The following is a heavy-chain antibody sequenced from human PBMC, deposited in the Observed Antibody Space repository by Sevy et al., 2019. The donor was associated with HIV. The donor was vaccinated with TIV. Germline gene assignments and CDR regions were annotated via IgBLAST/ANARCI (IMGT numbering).Heavy chain of an antibody. J-gene: IGHJ6*02. CDR2: FDPQHGRT. V-gene: IGHV1-24*01. CDR3: ATTRTERNWFGESFYYYYAMDV. CDR1: GDSLTELS. D-gene: IGHD3-10*01. Sequence: ASVKVSCKVSGDSLTELSMFWVRQAPGKGLEWMGGFDPQHGRTIYAQKFEATVTMTEDKSAETAYMELTSLKFDDTAVYFCATTRTERNWFGESFYYYYAMDVWGQGTSVTVSS.